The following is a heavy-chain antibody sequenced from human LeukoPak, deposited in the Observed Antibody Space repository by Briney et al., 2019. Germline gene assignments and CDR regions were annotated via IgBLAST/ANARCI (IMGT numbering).Heavy chain of an antibody. V-gene: IGHV3-15*01. D-gene: IGHD2-15*01. CDR1: GFTSSDAW. Sequence: GGSLRLSCVASGFTSSDAWMSWVRQDPGKGLEWVGRIKSKIDGGTIDYAAPVKGRFTISRDDSRNTLYLQMNSLKTEDTAVYYCTTRRQDGWWGQGTLVTVSS. CDR2: IKSKIDGGTI. CDR3: TTRRQDGW. J-gene: IGHJ4*02.